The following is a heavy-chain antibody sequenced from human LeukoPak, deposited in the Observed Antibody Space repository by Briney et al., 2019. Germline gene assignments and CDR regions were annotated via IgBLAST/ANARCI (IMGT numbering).Heavy chain of an antibody. J-gene: IGHJ3*02. CDR1: GFTFSSYS. V-gene: IGHV3-21*01. Sequence: PGGSLRLSCAASGFTFSSYSMNWVRQAPGKGLEWVSSISSSSSYIYYADSVKGRFTISRDNAKNSLYLQMNGLRAEDTAVYYCARVQYSSSWYDACDIWGQGTMVTVSS. D-gene: IGHD6-13*01. CDR3: ARVQYSSSWYDACDI. CDR2: ISSSSSYI.